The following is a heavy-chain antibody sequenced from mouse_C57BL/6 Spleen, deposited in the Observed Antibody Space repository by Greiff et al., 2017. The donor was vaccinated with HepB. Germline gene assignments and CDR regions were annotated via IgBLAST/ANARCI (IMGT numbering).Heavy chain of an antibody. CDR1: GYSITSGYD. D-gene: IGHD3-3*01. V-gene: IGHV3-1*01. Sequence: EVKLMESGPGMVKPSQSLSLTCTVTGYSITSGYDWHWIRHFPGNKLEWMGYISYSGSTNYNPYLKSRISITHDTSKNHVFLKLNSVTTEDTATYYCARGDSYYAMDYWGQGTSVTVSS. CDR3: ARGDSYYAMDY. CDR2: ISYSGST. J-gene: IGHJ4*01.